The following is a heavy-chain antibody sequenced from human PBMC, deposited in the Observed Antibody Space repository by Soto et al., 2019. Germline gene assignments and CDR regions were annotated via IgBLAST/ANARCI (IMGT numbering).Heavy chain of an antibody. D-gene: IGHD5-12*01. V-gene: IGHV3-7*05. CDR2: IKQDGSEI. J-gene: IGHJ4*02. CDR3: ARGGGRRDGYNMPGGFNY. CDR1: GFTFSNYW. Sequence: EVQLVESGGGLVQPGGSLRLSCAASGFTFSNYWMSWVRQAPGKGLEWVANIKQDGSEIYYVDSVKGRFTISRDNAKNSLYLQMNSLRAGDTAVYYCARGGGRRDGYNMPGGFNYWGQGTLVTVSS.